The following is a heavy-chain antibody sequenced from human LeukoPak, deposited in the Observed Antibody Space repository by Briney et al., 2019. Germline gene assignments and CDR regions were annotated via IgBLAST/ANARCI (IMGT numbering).Heavy chain of an antibody. V-gene: IGHV4-39*07. J-gene: IGHJ4*02. D-gene: IGHD4-23*01. CDR2: IYYSGST. CDR1: GGSISSSSYY. Sequence: SETLSLTCTVSGGSISSSSYYWGWIRQPPGKGPEWIGSIYYSGSTYYNPSLKSRVTISVDTSKNQFSLKLSSVTAADTAVYYCASLYYGGNNFDYWGQGTLVTVSS. CDR3: ASLYYGGNNFDY.